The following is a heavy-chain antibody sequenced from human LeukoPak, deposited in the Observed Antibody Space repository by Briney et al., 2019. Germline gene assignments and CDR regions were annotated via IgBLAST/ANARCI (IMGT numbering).Heavy chain of an antibody. CDR1: GFTFSSYS. CDR2: ISSSSSYI. D-gene: IGHD6-19*01. Sequence: GGSLRLSCAASGFTFSSYSMNWVRQAPGKGLEWVSSISSSSSYIYYADSVKGRFTISRDNAKNSLYLQMNSLRAEDTAVYYCARDGSSGWNFGLGNWGQGTLVTVSS. CDR3: ARDGSSGWNFGLGN. V-gene: IGHV3-21*01. J-gene: IGHJ4*02.